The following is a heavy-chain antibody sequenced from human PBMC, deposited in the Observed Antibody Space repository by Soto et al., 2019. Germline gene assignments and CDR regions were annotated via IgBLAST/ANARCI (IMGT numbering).Heavy chain of an antibody. CDR2: IYYSGST. J-gene: IGHJ6*02. D-gene: IGHD3-3*01. CDR3: ARDNRGPYYDFWSGSRGGMDV. V-gene: IGHV4-31*03. CDR1: GGSISSGGYY. Sequence: PSETLSLTCTVSGGSISSGGYYRSWIRQHPGKSLERIGYIYYSGSTYYNPSLKSRVTISVDTSKNQFSLKLSSVTAADTAVYYCARDNRGPYYDFWSGSRGGMDVWGQGTTVTVSS.